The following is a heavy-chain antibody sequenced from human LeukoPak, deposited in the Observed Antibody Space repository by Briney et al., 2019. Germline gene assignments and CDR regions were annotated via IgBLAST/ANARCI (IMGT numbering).Heavy chain of an antibody. J-gene: IGHJ4*02. CDR3: AKDGPYGSGSYYNPDY. V-gene: IGHV3-23*01. Sequence: PGGSLRLSCAASGFTFSSYAMSWVRQAPGKGLEWVSAISGSGGSTYYADSVKGRFTISRDNSKNTLYLQMNSLRAVDTAVYYCAKDGPYGSGSYYNPDYWGQGTLVTVSS. CDR2: ISGSGGST. D-gene: IGHD3-10*01. CDR1: GFTFSSYA.